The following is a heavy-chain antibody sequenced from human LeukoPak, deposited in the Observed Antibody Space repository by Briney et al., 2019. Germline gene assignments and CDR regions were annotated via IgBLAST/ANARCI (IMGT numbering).Heavy chain of an antibody. J-gene: IGHJ4*02. CDR2: INPNSGGT. V-gene: IGHV1-2*02. CDR1: GYTFTGYY. Sequence: ASVSVSCKASGYTFTGYYMHWVRQAPGQGLEWMGWINPNSGGTNYAQKFQGRVTMTRDTSISTAYMELSRLRSDDTAVYYCARVSGSYSSSYAYWGQGTLVTVSS. CDR3: ARVSGSYSSSYAY. D-gene: IGHD1-26*01.